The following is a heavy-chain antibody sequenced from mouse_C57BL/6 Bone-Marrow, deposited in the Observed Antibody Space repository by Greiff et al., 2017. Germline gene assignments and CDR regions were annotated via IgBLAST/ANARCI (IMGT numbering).Heavy chain of an antibody. Sequence: VQLQQPGAELVKPGASVKLSCKASGYTFTSYWMHWVQQTPGQGLEWIGMIHPNRSSTYYNEKFKSQATLTVDKSSSTAYMQLSSLTSEDSAVYYCAREIYGNYANGGQGTLVTVSA. CDR3: AREIYGNYAN. CDR2: IHPNRSST. D-gene: IGHD2-1*01. V-gene: IGHV1-64*01. J-gene: IGHJ3*01. CDR1: GYTFTSYW.